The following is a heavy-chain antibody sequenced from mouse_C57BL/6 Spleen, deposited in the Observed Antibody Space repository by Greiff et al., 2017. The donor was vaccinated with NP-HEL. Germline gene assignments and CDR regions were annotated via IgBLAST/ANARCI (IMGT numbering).Heavy chain of an antibody. CDR3: ARHEKDAMDY. CDR2: IWSDGST. Sequence: VQLVESGPGLVAPSQSLSITCTVSGFSLPSYGVRWVRQPPGKGLEWLVVIWSDGSTTYNSALKSRLGISKDNSKSQVFLKMNSLQTDYTAMYYCARHEKDAMDYWGQGTSVTVSS. CDR1: GFSLPSYG. J-gene: IGHJ4*01. V-gene: IGHV2-6-1*01.